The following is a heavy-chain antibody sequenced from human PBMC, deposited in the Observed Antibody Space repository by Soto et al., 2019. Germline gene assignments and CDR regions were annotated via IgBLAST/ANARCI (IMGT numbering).Heavy chain of an antibody. J-gene: IGHJ3*02. CDR3: ARPNRDGYNSHDAFDI. CDR2: IYPGDSDT. V-gene: IGHV5-51*01. Sequence: PGESLKISCKGSGYSFTSYWIGWVRQMPGKGLEWMGIIYPGDSDTRYSPSFQGQVTISADKSISTAYPQWSSLKASDTAMYYCARPNRDGYNSHDAFDIWGQGTMVTVSS. CDR1: GYSFTSYW. D-gene: IGHD5-12*01.